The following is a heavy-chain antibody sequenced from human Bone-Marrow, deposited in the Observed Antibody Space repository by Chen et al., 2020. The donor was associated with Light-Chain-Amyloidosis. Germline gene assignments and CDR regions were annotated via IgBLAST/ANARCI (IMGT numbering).Heavy chain of an antibody. Sequence: QVQLVQSGAEVKRPGASVKVSCKVSGDTLTELSVHWVRQPPGKGLEWVGGSEHEDDKTLYSQKFQGRVTMTGDTSTDTAYMELSSLTSDDTAVYYCARVLQVVVAAADAFDIWGQGTMVTVSS. CDR2: SEHEDDKT. D-gene: IGHD2-15*01. V-gene: IGHV1-24*01. CDR3: ARVLQVVVAAADAFDI. CDR1: GDTLTELS. J-gene: IGHJ3*02.